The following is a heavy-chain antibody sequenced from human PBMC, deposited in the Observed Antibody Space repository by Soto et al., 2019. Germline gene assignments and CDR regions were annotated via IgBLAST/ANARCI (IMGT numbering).Heavy chain of an antibody. Sequence: PSETLSLTCTLSGGSTKFYYWSWIRQSPGKGLEWIGYVYHSGTTNYNPSLKSRVTISIETSKNQFSLELNSITAADAAVYYCARMNGDYGWGERWGQGTLVTVSS. CDR3: ARMNGDYGWGER. CDR1: GGSTKFYY. D-gene: IGHD4-17*01. CDR2: VYHSGTT. V-gene: IGHV4-59*01. J-gene: IGHJ4*02.